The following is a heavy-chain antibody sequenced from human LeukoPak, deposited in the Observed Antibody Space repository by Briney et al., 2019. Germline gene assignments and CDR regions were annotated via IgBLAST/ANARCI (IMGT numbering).Heavy chain of an antibody. CDR3: ARDQALIVGPAWSDY. Sequence: SETLSLTCTVSGGSITSSGSYWGWIRQPPGKGLESIGSIYYSGSTYYNPSLKSRVTISLETSKNQFTLKLSSVTAADTAVYYCARDQALIVGPAWSDYWGQGTLVTVSS. CDR2: IYYSGST. V-gene: IGHV4-39*06. J-gene: IGHJ4*02. CDR1: GGSITSSGSY. D-gene: IGHD1-26*01.